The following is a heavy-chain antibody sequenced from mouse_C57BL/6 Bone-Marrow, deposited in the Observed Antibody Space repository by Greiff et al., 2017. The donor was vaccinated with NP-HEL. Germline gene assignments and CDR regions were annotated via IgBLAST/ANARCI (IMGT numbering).Heavy chain of an antibody. D-gene: IGHD1-1*01. CDR1: GFTFSSYA. J-gene: IGHJ3*01. CDR3: ARDRYYGSSPGLAY. CDR2: ISDGGSYT. Sequence: EVKLMESGGGLVKPGGSLKLSCAASGFTFSSYAMSWVRQTPEKRLEWVATISDGGSYTYYPDNVKGRFTISRDNAKNNLYLQMSHLKSEDTAMYYCARDRYYGSSPGLAYWGQGTLVTVSA. V-gene: IGHV5-4*01.